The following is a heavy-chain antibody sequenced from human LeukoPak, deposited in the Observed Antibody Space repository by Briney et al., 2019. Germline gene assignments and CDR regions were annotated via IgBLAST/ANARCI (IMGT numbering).Heavy chain of an antibody. J-gene: IGHJ4*02. CDR3: AKAKPATIFGVATFDY. CDR1: GFTFSSYA. V-gene: IGHV3-21*04. D-gene: IGHD3-3*01. Sequence: GGSLRLSCAASGFTFSSYAMSWVRQAPGKGLEWVSSISSSSSYIYYADSVKGRFTISRDNAKNSLYLQMNSLRAEDTAVYYCAKAKPATIFGVATFDYWGQGTLVTVSS. CDR2: ISSSSSYI.